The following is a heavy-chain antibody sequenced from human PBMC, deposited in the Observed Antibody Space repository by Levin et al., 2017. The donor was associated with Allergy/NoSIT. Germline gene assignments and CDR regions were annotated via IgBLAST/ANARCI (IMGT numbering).Heavy chain of an antibody. CDR3: ARHLGLSSPFDY. V-gene: IGHV5-51*01. CDR1: GYSFTTYW. Sequence: GGSLRLSCKGSGYSFTTYWIGWVRQMPGKGLEWMGIIYPGDSDTRYSPSFQGQVTISADKSISTAYLQWSSLKASDTAMYYCARHLGLSSPFDYWGQGTLVTVSS. D-gene: IGHD2/OR15-2a*01. CDR2: IYPGDSDT. J-gene: IGHJ4*02.